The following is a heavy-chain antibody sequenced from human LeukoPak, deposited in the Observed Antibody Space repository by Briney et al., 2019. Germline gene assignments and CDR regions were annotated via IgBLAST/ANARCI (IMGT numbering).Heavy chain of an antibody. CDR2: ISAYNGNT. J-gene: IGHJ4*02. CDR1: GYTLTSYG. D-gene: IGHD5-18*01. CDR3: ARVPAAIRGYSYGYRVGFDY. Sequence: GASVKVSCKASGYTLTSYGISWVRQAPGQGLEWMEWISAYNGNTNYAQKLQGRVTMTTDTSTSTAYMELRSLRSDDTAVYYCARVPAAIRGYSYGYRVGFDYWGQGTLVTVSS. V-gene: IGHV1-18*01.